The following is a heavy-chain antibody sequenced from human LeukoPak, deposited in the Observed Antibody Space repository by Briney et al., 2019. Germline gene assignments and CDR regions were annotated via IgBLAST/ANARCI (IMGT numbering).Heavy chain of an antibody. CDR2: IYYSGST. D-gene: IGHD3-16*01. CDR1: GGSISSSSYY. V-gene: IGHV4-39*01. CDR3: ARHVLVQGGSWFDP. Sequence: SETLSLTCTVPGGSISSSSYYWGWIRQPPGRGLEWIGSIYYSGSTYYNPSLKSRVTISVDTSKNQFSLKLSSVTAADTAVYYCARHVLVQGGSWFDPWGQGTLVTVSS. J-gene: IGHJ5*02.